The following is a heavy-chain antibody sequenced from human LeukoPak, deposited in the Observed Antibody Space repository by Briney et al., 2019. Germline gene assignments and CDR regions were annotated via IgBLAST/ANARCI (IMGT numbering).Heavy chain of an antibody. J-gene: IGHJ5*02. D-gene: IGHD3-16*01. CDR2: INHSGST. CDR3: ARGAWGRWFDP. CDR1: GGSFSGYY. V-gene: IGHV4-34*01. Sequence: SETLSLTCAVYGGSFSGYYWSWIRQPPGKGLEWIGEINHSGSTNYNPSLKSRVTISVYTSKNQFSLKLSSVTAADTAVYYCARGAWGRWFDPWGQGTLVTVSS.